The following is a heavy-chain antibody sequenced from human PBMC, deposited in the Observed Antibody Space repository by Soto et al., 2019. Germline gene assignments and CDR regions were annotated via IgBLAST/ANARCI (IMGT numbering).Heavy chain of an antibody. CDR3: ARDLTNIGGSLLWSDNYYCGMDA. V-gene: IGHV3-48*03. J-gene: IGHJ6*01. CDR2: ISTSGNII. CDR1: GFSSSRYE. Sequence: PGGSLRLSCVASGFSSSRYELNWVRQAPGKGLEWVAYISTSGNIIHYADSVRGRFTISRDSAKNSLYLQMNSLRAEDTAVYYCARDLTNIGGSLLWSDNYYCGMDAWGQGTWVTVSS. D-gene: IGHD3-3*01.